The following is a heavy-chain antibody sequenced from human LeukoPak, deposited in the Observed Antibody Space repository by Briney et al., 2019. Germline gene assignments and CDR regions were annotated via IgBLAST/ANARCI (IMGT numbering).Heavy chain of an antibody. J-gene: IGHJ4*02. CDR2: IYYSGST. CDR1: GGSFSGYY. CDR3: ARSLSR. V-gene: IGHV4-34*01. Sequence: SETLSLTCAVYGGSFSGYYWSWIRQPPGKGLEWIGSIYYSGSTYYNPSLKSRVTISVDTSKNQFPLKLSSVTAADTAVYYCARSLSRWGQGTLVTVSS.